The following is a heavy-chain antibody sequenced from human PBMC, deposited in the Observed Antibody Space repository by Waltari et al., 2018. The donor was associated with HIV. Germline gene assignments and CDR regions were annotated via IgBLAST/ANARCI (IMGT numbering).Heavy chain of an antibody. CDR1: GSAFLSHT. V-gene: IGHV1-69*08. CDR2: ASPMVGTA. J-gene: IGHJ5*01. Sequence: QVPLVPSGAAVKKPGSSVTVSRKTSGSAFLSHTMNWVRQAPGQGLEWMGRASPMVGTANYSQKFQGRVTITADKSTSTAYMELNGLRFDDTAVYYCASARETMGVDFDSWGQGTLVTVS. D-gene: IGHD3-10*01. CDR3: ASARETMGVDFDS.